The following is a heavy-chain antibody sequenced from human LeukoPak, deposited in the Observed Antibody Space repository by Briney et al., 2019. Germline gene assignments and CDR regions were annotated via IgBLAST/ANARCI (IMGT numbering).Heavy chain of an antibody. J-gene: IGHJ4*02. V-gene: IGHV3-23*01. CDR2: IRGSGGST. Sequence: GGSLRLSCAASGFAFSTCAMSWVRQAPGKGLEWVSSIRGSGGSTYYADSVKGRFSISRDNSKNTVYLEMNSLRAEDTALYYCAKGGQNFDFWRFDYWGQGTLVPVSS. CDR3: AKGGQNFDFWRFDY. CDR1: GFAFSTCA. D-gene: IGHD3-3*01.